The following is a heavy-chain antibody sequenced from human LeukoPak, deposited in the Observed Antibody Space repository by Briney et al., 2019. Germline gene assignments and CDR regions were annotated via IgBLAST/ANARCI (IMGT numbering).Heavy chain of an antibody. CDR1: GFTFSTYA. CDR2: IWYDGSNK. J-gene: IGHJ4*02. D-gene: IGHD3-3*01. CDR3: ARDRSYDFWSGYSTPDY. Sequence: GGSLRLSCAASGFTFSTYAMHWVRQAPGKGLEWVAVIWYDGSNKYYADSVKGRFTISRDNSKNTLDLQMNSLRAEDTAVYYCARDRSYDFWSGYSTPDYWGQGTLVTVSS. V-gene: IGHV3-33*01.